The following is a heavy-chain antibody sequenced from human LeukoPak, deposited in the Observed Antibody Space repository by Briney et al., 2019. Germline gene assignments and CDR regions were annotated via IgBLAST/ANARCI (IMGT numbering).Heavy chain of an antibody. CDR3: VREGFYFFDF. CDR2: INSDGSSR. V-gene: IGHV3-74*01. Sequence: GGSLRLSCAASGFAFSSYWMHWVRQVPGKGLVWVSRINSDGSSRSYVDSVMGRFAISRDNAKDSVYLQMNSLRAEGSATYYCVREGFYFFDFWGQGTLVTVSS. J-gene: IGHJ4*01. CDR1: GFAFSSYW.